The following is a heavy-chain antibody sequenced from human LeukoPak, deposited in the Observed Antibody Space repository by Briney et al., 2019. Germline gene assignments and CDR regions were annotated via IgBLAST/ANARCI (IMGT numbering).Heavy chain of an antibody. J-gene: IGHJ4*02. CDR3: ALQARFDWFLDY. CDR2: IYYSGST. V-gene: IGHV4-30-4*01. Sequence: PSQTLSLTCTVSGGSISSGDYYRSWIRQPPGKGLEWIGYIYYSGSTYYNPSLKSRVTISVDTSKNQFSLKLSSVTAADTAVYYCALQARFDWFLDYWGQGTLVTVSS. D-gene: IGHD3-9*01. CDR1: GGSISSGDYY.